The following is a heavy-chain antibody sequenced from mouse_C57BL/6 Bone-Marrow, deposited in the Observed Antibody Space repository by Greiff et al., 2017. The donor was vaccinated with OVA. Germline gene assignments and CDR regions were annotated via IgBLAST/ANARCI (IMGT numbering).Heavy chain of an antibody. D-gene: IGHD1-1*01. V-gene: IGHV1-9*01. Sequence: QVQLQQSGAELMKPGASVKLSCKATGYTFTGYWIEWVKQRPGHGLEWIAEILPGSGSTNYNEKFKGKATFTADTSSNTAYMQLSSLTTEDSAIYYCASPLYYYGSSGGYWGQGTTLTVSS. CDR1: GYTFTGYW. J-gene: IGHJ2*01. CDR3: ASPLYYYGSSGGY. CDR2: ILPGSGST.